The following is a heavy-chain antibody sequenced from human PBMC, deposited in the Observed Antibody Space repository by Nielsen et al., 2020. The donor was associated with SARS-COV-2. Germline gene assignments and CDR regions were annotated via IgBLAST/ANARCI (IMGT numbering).Heavy chain of an antibody. Sequence: GESLKISCAASGFTFSNYWMTWVRQAPGKGLEWAANIKEDGSEKNYVDSVKGRFTISRDNAKNSLFLQMNSLRAEDTAVYYCARDLTPFVAVAYDAFDIWGQGTMVTVSS. CDR1: GFTFSNYW. CDR3: ARDLTPFVAVAYDAFDI. CDR2: IKEDGSEK. V-gene: IGHV3-7*01. J-gene: IGHJ3*02. D-gene: IGHD6-19*01.